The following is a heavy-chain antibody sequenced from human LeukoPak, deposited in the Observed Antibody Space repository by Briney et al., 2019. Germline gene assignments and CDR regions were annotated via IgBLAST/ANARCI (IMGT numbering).Heavy chain of an antibody. CDR3: ARDRRYYDSSGYYALGY. D-gene: IGHD3-22*01. CDR1: GFTLSSYA. J-gene: IGHJ4*02. CDR2: ISGSGGST. Sequence: GGSLRLSCAASGFTLSSYAMSWVRQAPGKGLEWVSAISGSGGSTYYADSVKGRFTISRDNSKNTLYLQMNSLRAEDTAVYYCARDRRYYDSSGYYALGYWGQGTLVTVSS. V-gene: IGHV3-23*01.